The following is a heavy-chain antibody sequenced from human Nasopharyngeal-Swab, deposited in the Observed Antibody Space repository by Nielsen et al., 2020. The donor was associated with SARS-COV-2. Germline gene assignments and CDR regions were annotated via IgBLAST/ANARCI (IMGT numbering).Heavy chain of an antibody. CDR3: ARQGVFVPAYFHQYYMDV. Sequence: GESLKISCAASGFSFSTYWMTWVRQAPGKGLEWVANIKQDGSEKYYVDSVKGRFPVSRDKPKNLLYLPVNSLRAEDTAVYYCARQGVFVPAYFHQYYMDVWGKGTTVTVSS. D-gene: IGHD3-16*02. J-gene: IGHJ6*03. CDR1: GFSFSTYW. CDR2: IKQDGSEK. V-gene: IGHV3-7*03.